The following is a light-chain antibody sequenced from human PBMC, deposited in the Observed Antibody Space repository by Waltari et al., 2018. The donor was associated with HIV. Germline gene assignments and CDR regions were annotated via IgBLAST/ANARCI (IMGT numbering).Light chain of an antibody. V-gene: IGLV2-8*01. CDR2: DVN. CDR1: SDDGGRYDY. J-gene: IGLJ1*01. Sequence: QSALTQPPSASGSAGQSVNISCSGGSDDGGRYDYVSWYQQHPGTAPKVIIYDVNERPSVVPDRFSGFKSGNTASLTVSGLQAEDEADYYCSSYAGGSNFVFGTGTKVTVV. CDR3: SSYAGGSNFV.